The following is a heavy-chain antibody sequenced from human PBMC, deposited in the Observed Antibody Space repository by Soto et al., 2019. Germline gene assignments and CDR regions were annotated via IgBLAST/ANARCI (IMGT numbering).Heavy chain of an antibody. D-gene: IGHD4-17*01. V-gene: IGHV4-34*01. J-gene: IGHJ5*02. CDR1: GGSCIGYY. CDR2: INHSGST. Sequence: SETHSLTSTVYGGSCIGYYWSWIRQPPGKGLEWIGEINHSGSTNYNPSLKSRVTISVDTSKNQFSLKLSSVTAADTAVYYCARGGYGDYPRNWFDPWGQGTLVTVSS. CDR3: ARGGYGDYPRNWFDP.